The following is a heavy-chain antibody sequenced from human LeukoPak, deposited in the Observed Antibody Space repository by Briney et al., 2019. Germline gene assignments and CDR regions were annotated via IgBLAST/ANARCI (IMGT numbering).Heavy chain of an antibody. CDR3: ARVSGGYCSSTSCYTDY. CDR2: ISSSSSTI. D-gene: IGHD2-2*02. V-gene: IGHV3-48*01. J-gene: IGHJ4*02. CDR1: GFTFSSYS. Sequence: GGSLRLSCAASGFTFSSYSMNWVRQAPGKGLEWVSYISSSSSTIYYADSVKGRFTIPRDNAKNSLYLQMNSLRAEDTAVYYCARVSGGYCSSTSCYTDYWGQGTLVTVSS.